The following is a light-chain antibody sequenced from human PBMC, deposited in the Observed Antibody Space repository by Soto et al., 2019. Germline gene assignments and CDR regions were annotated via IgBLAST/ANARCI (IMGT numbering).Light chain of an antibody. CDR3: AAWDDSLNVL. Sequence: QSVLTQPPSASGTPGQRVTISCSGSSSNIGSNTVNWYQQLPGTAPKLLIYSNNQRPSGVPDRFSGSKSGTSASLAISGLQSEDEADYYCAAWDDSLNVLFGGGTKVTGL. CDR2: SNN. V-gene: IGLV1-44*01. CDR1: SSNIGSNT. J-gene: IGLJ2*01.